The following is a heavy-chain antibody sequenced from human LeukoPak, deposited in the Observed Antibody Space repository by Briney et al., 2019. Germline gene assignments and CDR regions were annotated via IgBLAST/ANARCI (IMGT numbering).Heavy chain of an antibody. D-gene: IGHD3-10*01. V-gene: IGHV3-21*01. J-gene: IGHJ5*02. CDR1: GFTFSSYS. CDR2: ISSSSSYI. Sequence: GGSLRLSCAASGFTFSSYSMNWVRQAPGKGLEWVSSISSSSSYIYYADSVKGRFTISRDNAKNSMYLLMNSLRVEDTAVYYCVRDVLYYYGAERLFWFDPWGQGTLVTVSS. CDR3: VRDVLYYYGAERLFWFDP.